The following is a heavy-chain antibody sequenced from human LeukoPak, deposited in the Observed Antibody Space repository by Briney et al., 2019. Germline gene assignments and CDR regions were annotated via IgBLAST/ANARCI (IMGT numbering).Heavy chain of an antibody. CDR1: GGSFNDFY. D-gene: IGHD3-10*01. CDR3: ARGHVPRD. V-gene: IGHV4-34*01. CDR2: ISQSGRT. Sequence: SETQSLTCAVYGGSFNDFYGSWIRQSPGKGLEWIGEISQSGRTNYNPSLRSRVTISIDTSKNQFSLKLNSVTAADTAVYYCARGHVPRDWGQGNLVIVSS. J-gene: IGHJ4*02.